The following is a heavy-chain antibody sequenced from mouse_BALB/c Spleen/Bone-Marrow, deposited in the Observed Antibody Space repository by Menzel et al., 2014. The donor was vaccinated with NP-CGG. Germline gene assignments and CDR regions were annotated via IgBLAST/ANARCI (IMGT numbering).Heavy chain of an antibody. CDR1: GFTFNSYG. V-gene: IGHV5-9-2*01. Sequence: EVQGVESGGGLVKSGGSLKLSCAASGFTFNSYGMSWVRQTPEKRLEWVATISGGGSYTFYSDSVKGRFTISRDNAKNNLYLQLSSLRSEDTALYYCARHAFYDQTEVSLVNWGQGTLVTVSA. CDR2: ISGGGSYT. J-gene: IGHJ3*01. CDR3: ARHAFYDQTEVSLVN. D-gene: IGHD2-3*01.